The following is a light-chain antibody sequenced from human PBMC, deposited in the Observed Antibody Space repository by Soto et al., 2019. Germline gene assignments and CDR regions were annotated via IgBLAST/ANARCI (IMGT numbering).Light chain of an antibody. CDR2: DVI. V-gene: IGLV2-14*03. Sequence: QSALTQPASVSGFPGPGITISCTGTSSDVGGYNYVSWYQQHPGKSPKLMIYDVINRPSGVSNRFSGSKSGNSASLTSSGLQAEDDGDYYRSSYTISSTYVVFGGGTKLTVL. CDR1: SSDVGGYNY. CDR3: SSYTISSTYVV. J-gene: IGLJ2*01.